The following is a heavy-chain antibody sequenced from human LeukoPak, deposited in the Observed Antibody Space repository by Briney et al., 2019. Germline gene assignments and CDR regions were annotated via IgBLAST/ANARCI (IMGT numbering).Heavy chain of an antibody. CDR2: IFTTGTT. CDR1: GDSIFSGTYH. J-gene: IGHJ4*02. D-gene: IGHD3-10*01. V-gene: IGHV4-61*02. CDR3: ARHYGSGD. Sequence: PSETLSLTCTVSGDSIFSGTYHWSWVRQPAGKGLEWIGRIFTTGTTNYNPSLKSRVTISVDTSKNQFSLKLSSVTAADTAVYYCARHYGSGDWGQGTLVTVSS.